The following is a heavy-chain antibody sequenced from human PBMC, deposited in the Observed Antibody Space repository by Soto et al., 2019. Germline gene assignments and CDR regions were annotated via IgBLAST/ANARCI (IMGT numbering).Heavy chain of an antibody. CDR2: IYPGDSET. Sequence: GESLKISCQGSGYNFTTFWIGWVRQVPGKGLEWMGIIYPGDSETKYSPDFEGQVTISADRSTNTAYPQWRSLRASDTAMYYCARLGFPGAIYFDSWGLGTLVTVSS. J-gene: IGHJ4*02. V-gene: IGHV5-51*01. CDR3: ARLGFPGAIYFDS. CDR1: GYNFTTFW.